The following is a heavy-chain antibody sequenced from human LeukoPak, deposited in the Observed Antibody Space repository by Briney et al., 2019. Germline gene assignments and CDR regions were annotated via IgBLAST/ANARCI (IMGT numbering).Heavy chain of an antibody. CDR2: IYYSGST. CDR3: ARQGRGSYPNY. D-gene: IGHD1-26*01. Sequence: SETLSLTCTVSGYSISSTYYWGWIRQPPGKGLEWIGSIYYSGSTYYNPSLKSRVTISVDTSKNQFSLKLSSVTAADTAVYYCARQGRGSYPNYWGQGTLVTVSS. CDR1: GYSISSTYY. J-gene: IGHJ4*02. V-gene: IGHV4-38-2*02.